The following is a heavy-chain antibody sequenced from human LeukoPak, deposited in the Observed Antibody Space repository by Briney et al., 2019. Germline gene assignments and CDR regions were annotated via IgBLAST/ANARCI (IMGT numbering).Heavy chain of an antibody. CDR2: IYSGGNT. CDR3: AKVVQWLVRGAFDY. Sequence: GGSLRLSCAASGFSVSSNYMSWVRQAPGKGLEWVSVIYSGGNTYYADSVKGRFTISRDNSKNTLYLQMNSLRAEDTAVYYCAKVVQWLVRGAFDYWGQGTLVTVSS. V-gene: IGHV3-53*01. J-gene: IGHJ4*02. D-gene: IGHD6-19*01. CDR1: GFSVSSNY.